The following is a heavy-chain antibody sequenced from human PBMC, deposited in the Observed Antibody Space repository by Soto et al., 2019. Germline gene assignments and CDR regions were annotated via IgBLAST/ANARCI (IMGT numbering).Heavy chain of an antibody. V-gene: IGHV4-30-2*01. Sequence: TLSLTCAVAGGSISSGGYSWNWIRQPRGKGLEWIGCICHSGSTNYNPSLKSRVTISVDTSKNQFSLKLSSVTAADTAVYYCARQKLYYDFWSGYPSHYYYGMDVWAQGSTVTVSS. D-gene: IGHD3-3*01. CDR1: GGSISSGGYS. CDR3: ARQKLYYDFWSGYPSHYYYGMDV. J-gene: IGHJ6*02. CDR2: ICHSGST.